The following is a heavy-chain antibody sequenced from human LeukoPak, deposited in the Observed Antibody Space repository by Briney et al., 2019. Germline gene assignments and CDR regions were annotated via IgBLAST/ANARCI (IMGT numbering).Heavy chain of an antibody. CDR2: ISGSGGST. CDR1: GFTFSSYA. CDR3: AKVPNPSGYSNYVGY. J-gene: IGHJ4*02. Sequence: GGSLRLSCAASGFTFSSYAMSWVRQAPGKVLEWVSAISGSGGSTYYADSVKGRFTISRDNSKNTLDLQMNSLRAEDTAVYYCAKVPNPSGYSNYVGYWGQGTLVTVSS. V-gene: IGHV3-23*01. D-gene: IGHD4-4*01.